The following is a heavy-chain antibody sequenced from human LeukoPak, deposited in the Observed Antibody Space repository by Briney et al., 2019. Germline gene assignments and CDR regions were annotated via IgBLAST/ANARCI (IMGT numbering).Heavy chain of an antibody. CDR2: IYYSGST. V-gene: IGHV4-39*07. Sequence: SETLSLTCTVSGGSISSSSYYWGWIRQPPGKGLEWIGSIYYSGSTYYNPSLKSRVTISVDTSKNQFSLKLSSVTAADTAVYYCARIHVVGYCSSTSCYGGDYWGQGTLVTVSS. CDR1: GGSISSSSYY. D-gene: IGHD2-2*01. CDR3: ARIHVVGYCSSTSCYGGDY. J-gene: IGHJ4*02.